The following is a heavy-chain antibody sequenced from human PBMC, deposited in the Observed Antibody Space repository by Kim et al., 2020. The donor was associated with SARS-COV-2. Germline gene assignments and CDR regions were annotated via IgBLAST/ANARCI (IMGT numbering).Heavy chain of an antibody. Sequence: GGSLRLSCTASEFSFSSYAMNWIRQAPGTGLEWVSVIRSSDGATYYAGSVKGRFTISRDNSKKTLYLQMNGLRAEDTAVYYCAKGGDVWGSHREYYFEYWGQGILVTVSS. D-gene: IGHD3-16*02. J-gene: IGHJ4*02. V-gene: IGHV3-23*01. CDR1: EFSFSSYA. CDR2: IRSSDGAT. CDR3: AKGGDVWGSHREYYFEY.